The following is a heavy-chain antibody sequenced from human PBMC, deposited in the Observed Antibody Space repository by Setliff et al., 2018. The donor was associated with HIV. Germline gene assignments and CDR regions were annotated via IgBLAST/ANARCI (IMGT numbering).Heavy chain of an antibody. CDR1: GFTFSSYS. Sequence: PGGSLRLSCAASGFTFSSYSMNWVRQAPGKGLEWVSSIGGTSDYKNYAGSVRGRFTSSRDNAESSLFLQMNSLKAEDTAFYYCARVEGYSFGSSGYWGQGTLVTVSS. D-gene: IGHD5-18*01. CDR3: ARVEGYSFGSSGY. V-gene: IGHV3-21*04. J-gene: IGHJ4*02. CDR2: IGGTSDYK.